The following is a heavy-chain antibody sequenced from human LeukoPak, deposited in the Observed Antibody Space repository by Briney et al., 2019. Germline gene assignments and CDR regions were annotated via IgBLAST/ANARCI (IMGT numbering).Heavy chain of an antibody. Sequence: GASVKVSCKASGYTFTGYYMHWVRQAPGQGLEWMGWINPNSGGTNYAQKFQGRVTMTRDTSISTAYMELSRLRSDDTAVYYCARDGSRVGESENWFDPWGQGTLVTVSS. CDR3: ARDGSRVGESENWFDP. V-gene: IGHV1-2*02. J-gene: IGHJ5*02. CDR2: INPNSGGT. D-gene: IGHD3-10*01. CDR1: GYTFTGYY.